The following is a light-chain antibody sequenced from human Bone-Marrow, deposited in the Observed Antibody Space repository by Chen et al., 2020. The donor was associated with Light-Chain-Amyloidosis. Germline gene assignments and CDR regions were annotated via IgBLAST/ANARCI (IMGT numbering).Light chain of an antibody. CDR3: QQYYSTPYT. CDR2: WTS. Sequence: DIVMSQSPDSLAVSPGERATINCKTSESLRYRSNNKHYLGWYQQKPGQSPKLLMYWTSTRESGVPDRFSGSGSGTDFTLTISRLQAEDVAVYYCQQYYSTPYTFGQGTKLEIQ. CDR1: ESLRYRSNNKHY. V-gene: IGKV4-1*01. J-gene: IGKJ2*01.